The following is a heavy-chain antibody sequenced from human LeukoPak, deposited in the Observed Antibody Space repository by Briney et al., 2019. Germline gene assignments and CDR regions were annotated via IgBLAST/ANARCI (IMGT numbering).Heavy chain of an antibody. V-gene: IGHV1-2*02. CDR3: ARVNCSSRSCYFYFDY. J-gene: IGHJ4*02. CDR1: GYTFTGYY. Sequence: ASVKVSCKASGYTFTGYYMHWVRQAPGQGLEWMGWINPNSGGTNYAQKFQGRVTMTRDTSISTAYMELSRLRSDDTAVYYCARVNCSSRSCYFYFDYWGQGTLVTVSS. CDR2: INPNSGGT. D-gene: IGHD2-2*01.